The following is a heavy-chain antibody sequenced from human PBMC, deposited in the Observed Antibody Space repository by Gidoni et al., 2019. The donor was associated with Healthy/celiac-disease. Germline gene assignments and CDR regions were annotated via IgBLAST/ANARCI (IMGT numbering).Heavy chain of an antibody. CDR2: IWYDGSNK. CDR1: GFPFSSYG. Sequence: QVQLVESGGGVVQPGRSLRLSCAASGFPFSSYGMHWVRQAPGKGLEWVAVIWYDGSNKYYADSAKGRFTISRDNSKNTLYLQMNSLRAEDTAVYYCARSGSGVPAANAMDVWGQGTTVTVSS. V-gene: IGHV3-33*01. D-gene: IGHD2-2*01. J-gene: IGHJ6*02. CDR3: ARSGSGVPAANAMDV.